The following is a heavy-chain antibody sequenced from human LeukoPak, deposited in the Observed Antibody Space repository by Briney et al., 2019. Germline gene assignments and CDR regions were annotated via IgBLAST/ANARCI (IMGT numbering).Heavy chain of an antibody. Sequence: GGSLRLSCAASGFTFSSYAMHWVRQALGKGLEWVAVISYDGSNKYYADSVKGRFTISRDNSKNTLYLQMNSLRAEDTAVYYCARDFGYCSSTSCREEYWGQGTLVTVSS. CDR1: GFTFSSYA. V-gene: IGHV3-30-3*01. CDR3: ARDFGYCSSTSCREEY. J-gene: IGHJ4*02. D-gene: IGHD2-2*01. CDR2: ISYDGSNK.